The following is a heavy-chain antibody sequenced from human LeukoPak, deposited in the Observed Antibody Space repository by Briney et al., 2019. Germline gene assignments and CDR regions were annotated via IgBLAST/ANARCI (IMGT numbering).Heavy chain of an antibody. D-gene: IGHD6-19*01. CDR1: GFTFDDYA. CDR2: ISWNSGSI. V-gene: IGHV3-9*03. J-gene: IGHJ4*02. CDR3: AKDRAAVAGPLDY. Sequence: GGSLRLSCAASGFTFDDYAMHWVRQAPGKGLEWVSGISWNSGSIGHADSVKGRFTISRDNAKNSLYLQMNSLRAEDMALYYCAKDRAAVAGPLDYWGQGTLVTVSS.